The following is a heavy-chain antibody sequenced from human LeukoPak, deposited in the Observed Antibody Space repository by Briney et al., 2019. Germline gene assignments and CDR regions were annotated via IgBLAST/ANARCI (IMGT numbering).Heavy chain of an antibody. CDR1: GFTFSSYS. CDR3: ARGSSGIAVAGPDY. J-gene: IGHJ4*02. Sequence: GGSLRLSCAASGFTFSSYSMNWVRRAPGKGLEWVSSISSSSSYIYYADSVKGRFTISRDNAKNSLYLQMNSLRAEDTAVYYCARGSSGIAVAGPDYWGQGTLVTVSS. V-gene: IGHV3-21*01. CDR2: ISSSSSYI. D-gene: IGHD6-19*01.